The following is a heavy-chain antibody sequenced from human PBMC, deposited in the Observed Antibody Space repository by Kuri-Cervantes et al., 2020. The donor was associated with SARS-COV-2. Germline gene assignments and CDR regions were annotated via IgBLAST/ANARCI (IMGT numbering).Heavy chain of an antibody. J-gene: IGHJ4*02. D-gene: IGHD1-26*01. CDR2: ISGSGGST. Sequence: GGSLRLSCAASGFTFSSYAMSWVRQAPGKGLEWVSAISGSGGSTYYADSVKGRFTISRDNSKNTLYLQMNSLRAEGTAVYYCASGSGSYYGGDYWGQGTLVTVSS. CDR3: ASGSGSYYGGDY. CDR1: GFTFSSYA. V-gene: IGHV3-23*01.